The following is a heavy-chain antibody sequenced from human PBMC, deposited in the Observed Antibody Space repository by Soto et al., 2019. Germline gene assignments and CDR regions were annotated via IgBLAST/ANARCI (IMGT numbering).Heavy chain of an antibody. V-gene: IGHV1-18*01. CDR2: ISAYNGNT. J-gene: IGHJ5*02. CDR1: GYTFTSYG. Sequence: ASVKVSCKASGYTFTSYGISWVRQAPGQGLEWMGWISAYNGNTNYAQKFQGIFTMTTDTSTSTAYMELRSLRSDDTAVYYCARDRSDYDFLTGPNGFDPWGQGTLVTVSS. CDR3: ARDRSDYDFLTGPNGFDP. D-gene: IGHD3-9*01.